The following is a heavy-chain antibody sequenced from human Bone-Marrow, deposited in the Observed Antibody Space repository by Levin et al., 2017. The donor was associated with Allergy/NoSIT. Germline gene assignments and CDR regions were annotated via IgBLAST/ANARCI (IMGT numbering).Heavy chain of an antibody. CDR2: IHSGGRK. CDR3: ARDDVVATNH. J-gene: IGHJ4*02. D-gene: IGHD5-12*01. V-gene: IGHV3-66*01. Sequence: GGSLRLSCAASGFTISTNYMSWVRQVPGKGLEWVSIIHSGGRKNYADSVKGRFTISRDNYNNTLYLQMNSLRGEDTAIYYCARDDVVATNHWGQGTLVIVS. CDR1: GFTISTNY.